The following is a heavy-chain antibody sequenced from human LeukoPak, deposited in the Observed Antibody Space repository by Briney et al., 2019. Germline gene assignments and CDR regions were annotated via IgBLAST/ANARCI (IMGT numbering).Heavy chain of an antibody. CDR3: ARVGYYAEMNAFDI. CDR2: INHSGST. V-gene: IGHV4-34*01. D-gene: IGHD3-10*01. CDR1: GGSFSGYY. Sequence: SETLSLTCAVYGGSFSGYYWSWIRQPPEKGLEWIGEINHSGSTNYNPSLKSRVTISVDTSKNQFSLKLSSVTAADTAVYYCARVGYYAEMNAFDIWGQGTMVTVSS. J-gene: IGHJ3*02.